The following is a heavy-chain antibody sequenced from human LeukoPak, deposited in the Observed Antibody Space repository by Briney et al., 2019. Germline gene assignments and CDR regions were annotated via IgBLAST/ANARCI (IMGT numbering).Heavy chain of an antibody. J-gene: IGHJ2*01. CDR1: GGSISSGDYY. V-gene: IGHV4-30-4*08. CDR2: IYYSGST. Sequence: PSETLSLTCTVSGGSISSGDYYWSWLRQPPGTGLEWIGYIYYSGSTYYNPSLKGRVTISVDTSKNQFSLKLSSVTAADTAVYYCARDPEGSSSSISGWYFDLWGRGTLLTVSS. CDR3: ARDPEGSSSSISGWYFDL. D-gene: IGHD6-6*01.